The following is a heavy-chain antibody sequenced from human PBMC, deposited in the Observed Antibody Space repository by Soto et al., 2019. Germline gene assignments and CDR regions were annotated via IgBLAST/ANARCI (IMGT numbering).Heavy chain of an antibody. V-gene: IGHV1-69*06. D-gene: IGHD2-15*01. CDR3: ARVELGYCSGGSCSNWFDP. CDR1: GGTFSSYA. J-gene: IGHJ5*02. CDR2: IIPIFGTA. Sequence: QVQLVQSGAEVKKPGSSVKVSCKASGGTFSSYAISWVRQAPGQGLEWMGGIIPIFGTANYAQKFQGRVTITADKSTSTAYMELSSLRSDDTAVYYCARVELGYCSGGSCSNWFDPWGQGTLVTVSS.